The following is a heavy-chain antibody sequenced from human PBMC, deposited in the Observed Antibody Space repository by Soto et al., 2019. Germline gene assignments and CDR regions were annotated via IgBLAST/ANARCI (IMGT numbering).Heavy chain of an antibody. CDR2: INPNSGGT. J-gene: IGHJ3*02. D-gene: IGHD4-17*01. CDR1: GYTFTGYY. V-gene: IGHV1-2*04. Sequence: QVQLVQSGAEVKKPGASVKVSCKASGYTFTGYYMHWVRQAPGQGLEWMGWINPNSGGTNYAQKFQGWVTMTRDTSISTAYMELSRLRSDDTAVYYCARGKGGHDYCDSPRTPFDIWGQGTMVTVSS. CDR3: ARGKGGHDYCDSPRTPFDI.